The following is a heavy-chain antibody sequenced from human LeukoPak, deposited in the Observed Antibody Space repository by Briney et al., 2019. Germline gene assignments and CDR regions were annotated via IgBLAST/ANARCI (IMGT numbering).Heavy chain of an antibody. CDR2: IYYSGST. Sequence: PSQTLSLTCTVSGGSISSGGYYWSWIRQHPGKGLEGIGYIYYSGSTYYNPSLKSRVTISVDTSKNQFSLKLSSVTAADTAVYYCARGNGYQLPSGVGAFDIWGQGTMVTVSS. J-gene: IGHJ3*02. V-gene: IGHV4-31*03. D-gene: IGHD2-2*01. CDR1: GGSISSGGYY. CDR3: ARGNGYQLPSGVGAFDI.